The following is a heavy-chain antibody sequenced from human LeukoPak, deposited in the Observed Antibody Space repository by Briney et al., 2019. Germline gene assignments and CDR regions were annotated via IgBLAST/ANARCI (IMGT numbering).Heavy chain of an antibody. D-gene: IGHD2-21*01. CDR2: INPNTGGT. CDR3: ATTFVANAFDV. CDR1: GYTFTYYY. Sequence: ASVKVSCKASGYTFTYYYIHWVRQAPGQGLEWMGRINPNTGGTDFALKFQGRVTMTRDTSISTAYMELSSLRTDDSAVYYCATTFVANAFDVWGQGAMVTVSS. J-gene: IGHJ3*01. V-gene: IGHV1-2*06.